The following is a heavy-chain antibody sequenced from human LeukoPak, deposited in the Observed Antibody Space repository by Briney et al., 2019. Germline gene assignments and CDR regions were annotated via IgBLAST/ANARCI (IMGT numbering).Heavy chain of an antibody. CDR2: ISSSGNTI. CDR1: GFTFSNYE. CDR3: ARDPRTTGKSNYGMDV. D-gene: IGHD4-17*01. J-gene: IGHJ6*02. V-gene: IGHV3-48*03. Sequence: GRSLRLSCAASGFTFSNYEMNWVRQAPGKGLEWVSYISSSGNTIYYSDSVKGRFTISRDNAKNSLYLQMNSLRVEDTAVYYCARDPRTTGKSNYGMDVWGQGTTVTVSS.